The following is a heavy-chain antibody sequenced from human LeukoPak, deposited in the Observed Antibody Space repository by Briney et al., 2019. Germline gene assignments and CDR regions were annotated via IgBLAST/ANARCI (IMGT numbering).Heavy chain of an antibody. CDR2: IWIDSGNT. CDR3: ARDYKYAFDN. J-gene: IGHJ4*02. Sequence: GGSLRLSCAASGFTFSDYSMNWVRQAPGKGLEWISYIWIDSGNTNYADSVKGRFTISGDKANNSLYLQMNSLRGEDTAVYYCARDYKYAFDNWGQGTLVTVSS. D-gene: IGHD5-24*01. CDR1: GFTFSDYS. V-gene: IGHV3-48*01.